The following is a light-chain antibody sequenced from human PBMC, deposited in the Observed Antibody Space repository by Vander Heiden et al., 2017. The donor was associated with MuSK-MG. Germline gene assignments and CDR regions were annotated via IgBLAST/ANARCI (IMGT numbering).Light chain of an antibody. V-gene: IGKV1-39*01. CDR1: QSISSY. Sequence: DIQMTQSPSSLSASVGDRVTITCRASQSISSYLNWYRQKPGKAPELLIYGASSLQSGVPSTFSGSGSASDFTLTISKLQPEDFATYYCQQSHTTPWTFGQGTKVEIK. CDR2: GAS. CDR3: QQSHTTPWT. J-gene: IGKJ1*01.